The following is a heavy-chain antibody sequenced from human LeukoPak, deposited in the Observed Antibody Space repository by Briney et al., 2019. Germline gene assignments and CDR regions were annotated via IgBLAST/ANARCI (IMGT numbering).Heavy chain of an antibody. V-gene: IGHV3-74*01. D-gene: IGHD3-3*01. CDR1: GFDFSSNW. CDR2: IKGDGIST. J-gene: IGHJ4*02. Sequence: PGGSLRLSCAASGFDFSSNWMHWVRHAPGQGLVWVSRIKGDGISTNYADSVKGRFTISRDIAKNTLYLQMNSLTAEDTGVYYCAKDHYWSIDYWGRGTLVTVSS. CDR3: AKDHYWSIDY.